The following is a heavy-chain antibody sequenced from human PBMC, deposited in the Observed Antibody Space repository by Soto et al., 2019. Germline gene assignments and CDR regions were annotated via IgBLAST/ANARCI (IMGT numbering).Heavy chain of an antibody. CDR1: GFTFNIYE. Sequence: PGGSLRLSCVASGFTFNIYEMNWVRQAPGKGLEWISYISTSGTDLYYADSVKGRFTISRHNAKNSLYLQMNSLRGEDTAVYYCARDLAKGGGSAGFDYWGQGTLVTVSS. J-gene: IGHJ4*02. V-gene: IGHV3-48*03. CDR2: ISTSGTDL. D-gene: IGHD1-26*01. CDR3: ARDLAKGGGSAGFDY.